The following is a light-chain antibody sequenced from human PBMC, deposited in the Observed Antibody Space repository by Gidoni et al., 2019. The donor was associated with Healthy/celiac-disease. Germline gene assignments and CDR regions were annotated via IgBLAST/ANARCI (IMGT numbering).Light chain of an antibody. V-gene: IGKV3-11*01. CDR2: DAS. CDR1: QSVSSY. CDR3: QQRNNRSLT. J-gene: IGKJ4*01. Sequence: ELMLPHSPATLSLSPGERATLSCRASQSVSSYLAWYQQKPRQAPRCLINDASNRPTGIPARFSGSGSGTDVTLTISSREHEEFAVYYCQQRNNRSLTFGGGTKVEIK.